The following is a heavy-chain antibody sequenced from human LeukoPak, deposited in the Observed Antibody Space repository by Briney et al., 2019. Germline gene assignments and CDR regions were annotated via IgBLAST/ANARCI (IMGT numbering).Heavy chain of an antibody. CDR3: ARGGIRVSGIDEIDY. CDR2: IGIGVDT. CDR1: GFTFRSYD. D-gene: IGHD5/OR15-5a*01. Sequence: GGSLRLSCAASGFTFRSYDMRWVRHTTGKGVEGVPAIGIGVDTYYPDSVKGRFTISRENAENSLYLQMNSLRAGDTAVYYCARGGIRVSGIDEIDYWGQGTLVTVSS. V-gene: IGHV3-13*01. J-gene: IGHJ4*02.